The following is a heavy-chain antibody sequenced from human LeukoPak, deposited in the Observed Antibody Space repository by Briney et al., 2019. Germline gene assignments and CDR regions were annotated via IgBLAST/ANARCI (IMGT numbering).Heavy chain of an antibody. CDR3: ARSSSFDY. CDR1: GFTFSSYS. Sequence: GGSLRLSCAASGFTFSSYSMNWVRQAPGMGLEWVSYISSTGTIYYADSVKGRFTISRDNAKNSVYLQTNSLRAEDTAVYYCARSSSFDYWGQGTLVTVSS. D-gene: IGHD6-13*01. J-gene: IGHJ4*02. CDR2: ISSTGTI. V-gene: IGHV3-48*01.